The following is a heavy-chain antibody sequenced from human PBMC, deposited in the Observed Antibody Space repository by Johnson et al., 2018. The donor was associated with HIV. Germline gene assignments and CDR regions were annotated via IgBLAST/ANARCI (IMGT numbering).Heavy chain of an antibody. V-gene: IGHV3-23*04. CDR3: ANSSRVSTTVDASDI. CDR2: ISGSGGST. CDR1: GFSVSSNY. Sequence: VRLVESGGGLIQPGGSLRLSCAASGFSVSSNYMSWVRQAPGKGLEWVSAISGSGGSTYSADSVKGRFTISRDNSKNTLYLQMNSLRAEDTAVYYCANSSRVSTTVDASDIWGQGTMVTVSS. J-gene: IGHJ3*02. D-gene: IGHD4-11*01.